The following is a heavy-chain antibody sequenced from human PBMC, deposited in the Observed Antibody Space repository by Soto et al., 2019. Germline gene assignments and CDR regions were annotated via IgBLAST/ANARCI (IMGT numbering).Heavy chain of an antibody. D-gene: IGHD6-19*01. CDR3: ARYSSGWYYIWSPGYFDX. J-gene: IGHJ4*02. CDR2: ISAYNGNT. Sequence: GASVKVSCKASGYTFTSYVISWVRQAPGQGLEWMGWISAYNGNTNYAQKLQGRVTMTTDTSTSTAYMELRSLRSDDTAVYYCARYSSGWYYIWSPGYFDXWGQGTLVTVSS. V-gene: IGHV1-18*01. CDR1: GYTFTSYV.